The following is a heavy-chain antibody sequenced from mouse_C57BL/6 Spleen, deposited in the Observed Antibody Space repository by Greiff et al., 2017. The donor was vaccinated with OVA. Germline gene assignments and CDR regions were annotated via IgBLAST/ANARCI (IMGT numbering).Heavy chain of an antibody. CDR1: GYTFTSYW. V-gene: IGHV1-69*01. CDR3: ARRGYYGNFSWFAY. J-gene: IGHJ3*01. CDR2: IDPSDSYT. Sequence: QVQLKQPGAELVMPGASVKLSCKASGYTFTSYWMHWVKQRPGQGLEWIGEIDPSDSYTNYNQKFKGKSTLTVDKSSSTAYMQLSSLTSEDSAVYYCARRGYYGNFSWFAYWGQGTLVTVSA. D-gene: IGHD2-1*01.